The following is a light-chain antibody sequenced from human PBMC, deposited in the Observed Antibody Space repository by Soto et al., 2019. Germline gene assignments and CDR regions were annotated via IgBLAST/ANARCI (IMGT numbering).Light chain of an antibody. Sequence: QSVLTQPPSESGAPGQRVTISCTGSSSNIGAGYDVHWYQQLPGTAPKLLIYGNSNRPSGVPDRFSGSKSGTSASLAITGLQAEHEADYYCQSYDSSLSVVFGGGTKVTVL. CDR2: GNS. J-gene: IGLJ2*01. CDR3: QSYDSSLSVV. CDR1: SSNIGAGYD. V-gene: IGLV1-40*01.